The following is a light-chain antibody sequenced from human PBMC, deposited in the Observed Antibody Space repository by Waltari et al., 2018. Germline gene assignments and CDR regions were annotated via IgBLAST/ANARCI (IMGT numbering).Light chain of an antibody. CDR3: MQALQTPKYT. CDR2: LGS. CDR1: QSLLHSNGYNY. Sequence: DIVMTQSPLSLPVPPGEPASISCRSSQSLLHSNGYNYLDWYLQKPWQSPQLLIYLGSNRASGVPDRFSGSGSGTDFTLKISRVEAEDVGVYYCMQALQTPKYTFGQGTKLEIK. J-gene: IGKJ2*01. V-gene: IGKV2-28*01.